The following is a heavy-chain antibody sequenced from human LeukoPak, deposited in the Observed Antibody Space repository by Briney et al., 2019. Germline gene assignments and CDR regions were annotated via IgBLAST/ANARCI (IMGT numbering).Heavy chain of an antibody. V-gene: IGHV4-31*03. CDR2: IYYSGST. Sequence: SQTLSLTCTVSGGSISSGGYYWSWIRQHPGKGLEWIGYIYYSGSTYYNPSLKSRVTISVDTSKNQFSLKLSSVTAADTAVYYCAINSRKGVAGTFGAFDNWGQGTMVTVSS. J-gene: IGHJ3*02. CDR1: GGSISSGGYY. CDR3: AINSRKGVAGTFGAFDN. D-gene: IGHD1-14*01.